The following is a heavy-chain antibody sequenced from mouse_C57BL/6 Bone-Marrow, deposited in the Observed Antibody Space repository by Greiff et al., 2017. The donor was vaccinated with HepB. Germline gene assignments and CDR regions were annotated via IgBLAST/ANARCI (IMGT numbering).Heavy chain of an antibody. J-gene: IGHJ4*01. Sequence: QVQLQQSGAELVKPGASVKLSCKASGYTFTEYTIHWVKQRSGQGLEWIGWFYPGSGSIKYNEKFKDKATLTADKSSSTVYMELSRLTSEDSAVYFWARHEFYYGSSYYYYAMDYWGQGTSVTVSS. CDR3: ARHEFYYGSSYYYYAMDY. V-gene: IGHV1-62-2*01. CDR2: FYPGSGSI. D-gene: IGHD1-1*01. CDR1: GYTFTEYT.